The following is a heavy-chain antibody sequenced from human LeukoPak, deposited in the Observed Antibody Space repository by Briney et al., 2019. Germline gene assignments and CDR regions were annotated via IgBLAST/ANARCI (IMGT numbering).Heavy chain of an antibody. D-gene: IGHD6-19*01. CDR1: GFTFSSYP. V-gene: IGHV3-30-3*01. CDR3: ARPSVAGTLYYFDY. CDR2: ISFDGSNK. Sequence: PGGSLRLSCAASGFTFSSYPMHWVRQAPGKGLEWVALISFDGSNKYYADSVKGRFTISRDNSKITLYLQMNSLRAADTAVYYCARPSVAGTLYYFDYWGQGTLVTVSS. J-gene: IGHJ4*02.